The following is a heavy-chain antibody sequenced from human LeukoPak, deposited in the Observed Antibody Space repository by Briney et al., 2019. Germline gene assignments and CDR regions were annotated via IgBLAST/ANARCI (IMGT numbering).Heavy chain of an antibody. Sequence: GGSLRLSCAASGFTFSSYSMNWVRQAPGKGLEWVSSISSSSSYIYYADSVKGRFTISRDNAKNSLYLQMNSLRAEDTAVYYCARDLCSGGSCYSGGCGYWGQGTLVTVSS. CDR2: ISSSSSYI. D-gene: IGHD2-15*01. V-gene: IGHV3-21*01. J-gene: IGHJ4*02. CDR1: GFTFSSYS. CDR3: ARDLCSGGSCYSGGCGY.